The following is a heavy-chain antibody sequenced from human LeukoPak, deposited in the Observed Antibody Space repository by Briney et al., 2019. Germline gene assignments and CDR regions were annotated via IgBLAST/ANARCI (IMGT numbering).Heavy chain of an antibody. CDR2: IYPGDSDT. CDR3: ARRQGCSSTSCPPDS. V-gene: IGHV5-51*01. D-gene: IGHD2-2*01. Sequence: GESLKVSCRGSGYSFTTYWIGWVRQMPGKGLEWMGIIYPGDSDTRYSPSFQGQVTMSADKSINTAYLQWSSLKASDTAMYYCARRQGCSSTSCPPDSWGQGTLVTVSS. CDR1: GYSFTTYW. J-gene: IGHJ4*02.